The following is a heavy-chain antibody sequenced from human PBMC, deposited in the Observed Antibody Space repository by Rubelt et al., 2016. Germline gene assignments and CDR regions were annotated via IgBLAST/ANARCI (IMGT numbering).Heavy chain of an antibody. J-gene: IGHJ4*02. D-gene: IGHD1-26*01. CDR3: AREGGTYYIFDY. CDR2: ITTMFGTA. Sequence: QVQLVQSGAEVKKPGSSVKVSCKASGGTFSRYAISWVRQAPGQGLEWMGGITTMFGTANYDKKLQGRLTITADESTSTAYMELSSLRSEDTAGYYCAREGGTYYIFDYWGQGTLVTVSS. V-gene: IGHV1-69*01. CDR1: GGTFSRYA.